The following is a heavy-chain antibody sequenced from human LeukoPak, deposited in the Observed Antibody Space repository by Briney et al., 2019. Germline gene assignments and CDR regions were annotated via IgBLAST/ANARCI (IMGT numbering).Heavy chain of an antibody. CDR1: GGSFSSYY. D-gene: IGHD2-15*01. Sequence: SETLSLTCTVSGGSFSSYYWSWIRQPPGKGLEWIGYIYYSGSTNYNPSLKSRVTISVDTSKNQFSLKLSSVTAADTAVYYCARGGNCGGGTCYSDRGWFDPWGQGTLVTVSS. V-gene: IGHV4-59*01. CDR3: ARGGNCGGGTCYSDRGWFDP. J-gene: IGHJ5*02. CDR2: IYYSGST.